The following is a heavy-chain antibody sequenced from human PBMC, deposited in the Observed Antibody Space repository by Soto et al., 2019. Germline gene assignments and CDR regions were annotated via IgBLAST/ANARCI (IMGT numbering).Heavy chain of an antibody. J-gene: IGHJ5*02. Sequence: PGRSLRLSCAAAGFTFRSFTMNWVRQAPGKGLEWVSTISSNSAYIYYTDALRGRFTISRDNAKNSLHLQMNSRRAEDTAVYYCTRDASRDSSARGWFDPWGPGTLVSVSS. CDR2: ISSNSAYI. CDR3: TRDASRDSSARGWFDP. V-gene: IGHV3-21*01. D-gene: IGHD6-13*01. CDR1: GFTFRSFT.